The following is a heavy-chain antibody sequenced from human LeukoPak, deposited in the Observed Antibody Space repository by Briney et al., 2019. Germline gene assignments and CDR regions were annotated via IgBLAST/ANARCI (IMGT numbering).Heavy chain of an antibody. CDR3: AREENSSGWVYGRRDFDL. V-gene: IGHV4-39*07. J-gene: IGHJ2*01. D-gene: IGHD6-19*01. CDR2: IYYSGST. CDR1: GGSISSSSYY. Sequence: SETLSLTCTVSGGSISSSSYYWGWIRQPPGKGLEWIGSIYYSGSTYYNPSLKSRVTISVDTSKNQFSLKLSSVTAADTAVYYCAREENSSGWVYGRRDFDLWGRGTLVTVSS.